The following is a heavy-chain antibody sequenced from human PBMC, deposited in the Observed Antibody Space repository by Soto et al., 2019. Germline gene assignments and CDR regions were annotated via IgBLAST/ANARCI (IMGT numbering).Heavy chain of an antibody. CDR1: GYTFTSYA. Sequence: QVQLVQSGAEEKKPGASVKVSCKASGYTFTSYAMHWVRQAPGQRLEWMGWINAGNGNTKYSQKFQGRVTITRDTSASTAYMELSSLRSEDTAVYYCARWHSSGWYVPAGMHYYYYGMDVWGQGTTVTVSS. V-gene: IGHV1-3*05. CDR3: ARWHSSGWYVPAGMHYYYYGMDV. D-gene: IGHD6-19*01. J-gene: IGHJ6*02. CDR2: INAGNGNT.